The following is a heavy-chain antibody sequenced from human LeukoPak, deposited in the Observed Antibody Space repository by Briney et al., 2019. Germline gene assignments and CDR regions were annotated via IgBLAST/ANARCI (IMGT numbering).Heavy chain of an antibody. CDR3: ARGRIAASYYFDY. V-gene: IGHV4-4*02. J-gene: IGHJ4*02. CDR2: IYHSGST. D-gene: IGHD6-25*01. Sequence: SETLSLTCAVSGGSISSSNWWSWVRQPPGKGLEWIGEIYHSGSTNYNPSPKSRVTISVDKSKNQFSLKLSSVTAADTAVYYCARGRIAASYYFDYWGQGTLVTVSS. CDR1: GGSISSSNW.